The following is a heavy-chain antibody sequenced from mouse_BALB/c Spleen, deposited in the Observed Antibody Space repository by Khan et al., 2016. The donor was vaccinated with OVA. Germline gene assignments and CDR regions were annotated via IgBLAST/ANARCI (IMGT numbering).Heavy chain of an antibody. CDR2: INSNGGST. CDR1: GFTFSSYG. CDR3: ARMARTIN. V-gene: IGHV5-6-3*01. Sequence: QQVESGGGLVQPGGSLKLSCAASGFTFSSYGMSWVRQTPDKRLELVATINSNGGSTYYPDSVKGRFTISRDNAKNTLYLQMSSLKSEDTAMYYCARMARTINWGQGTTLTVSS. J-gene: IGHJ2*01.